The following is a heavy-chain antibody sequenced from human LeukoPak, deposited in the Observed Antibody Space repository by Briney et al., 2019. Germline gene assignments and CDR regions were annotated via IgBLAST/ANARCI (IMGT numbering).Heavy chain of an antibody. D-gene: IGHD3-22*01. CDR2: ISGDGGST. J-gene: IGHJ4*02. Sequence: GGSLRLSCAASGFTFDDYAMHWVRQAPGKGLEWVSLISGDGGSTYYADSVKGRFTISRDNSKNSLYLQMNSLRTEDTALYYCAKDGYDDSSGYYYPPDYWGQGTLVTVSS. CDR3: AKDGYDDSSGYYYPPDY. CDR1: GFTFDDYA. V-gene: IGHV3-43*02.